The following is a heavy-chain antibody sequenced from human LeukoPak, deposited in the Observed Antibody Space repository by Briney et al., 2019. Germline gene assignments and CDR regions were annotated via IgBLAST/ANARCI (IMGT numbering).Heavy chain of an antibody. CDR3: ARAESGSNSHADY. J-gene: IGHJ4*02. D-gene: IGHD4-11*01. Sequence: PGGSLRLSCAASGFTFSSYWMHWVRQAPGSGLVWVSRISSDGSSTTYADTVKGRFTISRDNAKNTLYLLMNSLRAEDTAVYYWARAESGSNSHADYWGQGTLVTVSS. CDR2: ISSDGSST. V-gene: IGHV3-74*01. CDR1: GFTFSSYW.